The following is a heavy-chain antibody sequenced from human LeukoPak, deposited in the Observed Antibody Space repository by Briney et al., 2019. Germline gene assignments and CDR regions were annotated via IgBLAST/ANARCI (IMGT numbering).Heavy chain of an antibody. Sequence: GGSLRLSCAASGFTFSTFAMSWVRQAPGKGLEWVSTISSSGSGTYYADSVKGRFTISRDNSNNALYLQMNSPRAEDTAVYFCSKGGSSWSRWDYWGQGTLVTVYS. CDR2: ISSSGSGT. CDR1: GFTFSTFA. J-gene: IGHJ4*02. D-gene: IGHD6-13*01. CDR3: SKGGSSWSRWDY. V-gene: IGHV3-23*01.